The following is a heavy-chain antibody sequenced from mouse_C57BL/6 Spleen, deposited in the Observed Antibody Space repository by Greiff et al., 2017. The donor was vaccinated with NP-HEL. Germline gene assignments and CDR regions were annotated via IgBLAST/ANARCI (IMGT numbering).Heavy chain of an antibody. Sequence: VQLQQSGPELVKPGASVKISCKASGYTFTDYYMNWVKQSHGKSLEWIGDINPNNGGTSYNQKFKGKATLTVDKSSSTAYMELRSLTSEDSAVYYCARDHYYGSSSYAMDYWGQGTSVTVSS. J-gene: IGHJ4*01. D-gene: IGHD1-1*01. CDR2: INPNNGGT. V-gene: IGHV1-26*01. CDR3: ARDHYYGSSSYAMDY. CDR1: GYTFTDYY.